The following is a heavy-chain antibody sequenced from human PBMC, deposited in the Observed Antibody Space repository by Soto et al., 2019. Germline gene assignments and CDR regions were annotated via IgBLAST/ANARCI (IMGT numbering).Heavy chain of an antibody. CDR1: GGSFSGYY. Sequence: SETLSLTCAVYGGSFSGYYWSWIRQPPGKGLERIGEINHSGSTNYNPSLKSRVTISVDTSKNQFSLKLSSVTAADTAVYYCARGSITMVRGVAFNHWGQGTLVTVSS. CDR2: INHSGST. J-gene: IGHJ4*02. CDR3: ARGSITMVRGVAFNH. D-gene: IGHD3-10*01. V-gene: IGHV4-34*01.